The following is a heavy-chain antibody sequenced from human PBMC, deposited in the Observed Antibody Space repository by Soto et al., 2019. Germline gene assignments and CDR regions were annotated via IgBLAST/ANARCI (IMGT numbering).Heavy chain of an antibody. CDR3: ARQQYCSGGSCYPDI. Sequence: QLQESGPGLVKPSETLSLTCTVSGGSISSSSYYWGWIRQPPGKGLEWIGSIYYSGSTYYNPSLKSRVTISVDTSKNQFSLKLSSVTAADTAVYYCARQQYCSGGSCYPDIWGQGTLVTVSS. V-gene: IGHV4-39*01. J-gene: IGHJ4*02. D-gene: IGHD2-15*01. CDR1: GGSISSSSYY. CDR2: IYYSGST.